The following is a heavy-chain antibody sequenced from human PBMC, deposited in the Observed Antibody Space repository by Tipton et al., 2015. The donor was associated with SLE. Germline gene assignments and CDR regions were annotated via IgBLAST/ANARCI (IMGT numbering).Heavy chain of an antibody. V-gene: IGHV4-61*09. CDR1: GGSISSGSYY. CDR2: IYTSGST. D-gene: IGHD3-22*01. Sequence: TLSLTCTVSGGSISSGSYYWSWIRQPAGKGLEWIGYIYTSGSTNYNPSLKSRVTISVDTSKNQFSLKLSSVTAADTAVYYCARNYYDSSGYYSRFDYWGQGTLVTVSS. J-gene: IGHJ4*02. CDR3: ARNYYDSSGYYSRFDY.